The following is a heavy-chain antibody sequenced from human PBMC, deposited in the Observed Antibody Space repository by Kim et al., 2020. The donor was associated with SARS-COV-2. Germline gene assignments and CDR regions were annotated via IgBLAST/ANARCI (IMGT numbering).Heavy chain of an antibody. CDR1: GYTFTSYG. CDR2: ISAYNGNT. J-gene: IGHJ6*02. D-gene: IGHD3-10*01. Sequence: ASVKVSCKASGYTFTSYGISWVRQAPGQGLEWMGWISAYNGNTNYAQKLQGRVTMTTDTSTSTAYMELRSLRSDDTAVYYCARDFGEWFGELSFSSPDYYGMDVWGQGTTVTVSS. CDR3: ARDFGEWFGELSFSSPDYYGMDV. V-gene: IGHV1-18*04.